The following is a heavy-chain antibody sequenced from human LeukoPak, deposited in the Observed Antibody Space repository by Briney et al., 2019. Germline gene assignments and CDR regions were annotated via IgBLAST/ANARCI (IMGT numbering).Heavy chain of an antibody. CDR1: GFTFGDYA. D-gene: IGHD3-22*01. CDR2: IRSKAYGGAT. J-gene: IGHJ4*02. Sequence: GSLRLSCTASGFTFGDYAMSWFRQAPGKGLEWVGIIRSKAYGGATEYAASVKGRFTISRDDSKSIAYLQMNSLKTEDTAVYYCTRDMDYYDSSGYSVFDYWGQGTLVTVSS. V-gene: IGHV3-49*03. CDR3: TRDMDYYDSSGYSVFDY.